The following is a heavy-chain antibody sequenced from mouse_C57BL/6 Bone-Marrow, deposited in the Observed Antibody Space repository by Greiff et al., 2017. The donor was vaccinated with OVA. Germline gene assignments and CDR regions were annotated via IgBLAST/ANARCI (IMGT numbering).Heavy chain of an antibody. CDR3: ARGFTPEVWFAC. J-gene: IGHJ3*01. V-gene: IGHV1-69*01. D-gene: IGHD2-12*01. Sequence: QVQLQQPGAELVMPGASVKLSCKASGYTFTSYWMHWVKQRPGQGLEWIGEIDPSDSYTNYNHKFKGKSTLTVDKSSSTAYMQLSSLTSEDSAVYYCARGFTPEVWFACWGQGTLVTVSA. CDR2: IDPSDSYT. CDR1: GYTFTSYW.